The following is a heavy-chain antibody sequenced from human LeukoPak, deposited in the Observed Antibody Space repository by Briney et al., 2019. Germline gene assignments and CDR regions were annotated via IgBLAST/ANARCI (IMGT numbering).Heavy chain of an antibody. D-gene: IGHD1-26*01. CDR3: ARDNSVGETAWSFDP. V-gene: IGHV1-2*02. Sequence: GGSVKVSCKASGYTFTGYYMHWVGQAPGQGVEWMGWINPNSGGTNYAQKFQGRVTMIRDTSISTAYMELTSLTSDDTAVYYCARDNSVGETAWSFDPWGQGTLVTVSS. CDR2: INPNSGGT. J-gene: IGHJ5*02. CDR1: GYTFTGYY.